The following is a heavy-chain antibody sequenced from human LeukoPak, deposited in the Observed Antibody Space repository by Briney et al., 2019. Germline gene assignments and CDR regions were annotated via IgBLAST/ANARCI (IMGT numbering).Heavy chain of an antibody. D-gene: IGHD3-16*01. CDR3: AKVRWGSDNALDS. V-gene: IGHV3-30*18. J-gene: IGHJ4*02. CDR1: GFPFSDYG. CDR2: ISHDGNNK. Sequence: GGSLRLSCAASGFPFSDYGMYGVRQAPGKGVEGLAVISHDGNNKYYAASVKGRITISRDNSMNTLYLQMNSLRAEDTAVYYCAKVRWGSDNALDSWGQGTLVTGSS.